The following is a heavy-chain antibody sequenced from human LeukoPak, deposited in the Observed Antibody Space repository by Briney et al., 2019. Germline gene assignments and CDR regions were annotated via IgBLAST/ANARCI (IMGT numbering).Heavy chain of an antibody. CDR2: IYYSGST. V-gene: IGHV4-39*01. CDR1: GGSISSSSYY. D-gene: IGHD2-15*01. Sequence: SETLSLTCTVSGGSISSSSYYWGWIRQPPGKGLEWIGSIYYSGSTYYNPSLKSRVTISIDTSKNQFSLKLSSVTAADTAVYYCARQSIGSVVVDVWGKGTTVTVSS. CDR3: ARQSIGSVVVDV. J-gene: IGHJ6*04.